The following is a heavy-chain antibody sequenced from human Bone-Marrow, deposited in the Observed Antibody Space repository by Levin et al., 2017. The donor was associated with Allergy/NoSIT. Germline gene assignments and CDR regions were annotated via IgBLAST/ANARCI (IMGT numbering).Heavy chain of an antibody. D-gene: IGHD2/OR15-2a*01. J-gene: IGHJ3*01. CDR1: GFTFSDFY. V-gene: IGHV3-11*04. Sequence: GESLKISCAASGFTFSDFYMSWIRQAPGKGLEWVSYITGSGSTIYYADSVKGRFTISRDNAKNSLNLQVSSLRAEDTAVYHCVRGIIGDVRVAHKEAFDVWGQGTMVTVSS. CDR3: VRGIIGDVRVAHKEAFDV. CDR2: ITGSGSTI.